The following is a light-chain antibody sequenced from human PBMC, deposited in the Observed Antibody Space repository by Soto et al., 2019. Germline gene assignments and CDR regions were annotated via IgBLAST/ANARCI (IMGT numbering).Light chain of an antibody. CDR2: AAS. V-gene: IGKV1-39*01. CDR1: QSISSY. Sequence: DIQMTQSPSSLSASVGDRVTITCRASQSISSYLNWYQQKPGKAPKLLIYAASSLQSGVPSRFSGSGSGTDSTPTISSLHPEIFTIYYFQKSNSPPPSFGQGTRLEIK. CDR3: QKSNSPPPS. J-gene: IGKJ2*01.